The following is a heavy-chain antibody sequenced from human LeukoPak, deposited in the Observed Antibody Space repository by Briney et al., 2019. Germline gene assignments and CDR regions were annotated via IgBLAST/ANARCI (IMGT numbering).Heavy chain of an antibody. Sequence: GGSLRLSCITSGFAFSTYGMHWVRQAPGKGLEWVALIWNDGSKTYHAESVKDRFTISRDNSQNALYLQMNSLRHEDTAVYYCARGPWLVSDITSFDYWGQGTLVTVSS. V-gene: IGHV3-33*01. D-gene: IGHD5-18*01. CDR3: ARGPWLVSDITSFDY. CDR2: IWNDGSKT. J-gene: IGHJ4*02. CDR1: GFAFSTYG.